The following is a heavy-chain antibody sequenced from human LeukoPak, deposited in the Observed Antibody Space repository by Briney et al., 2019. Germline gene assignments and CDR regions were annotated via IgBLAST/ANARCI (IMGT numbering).Heavy chain of an antibody. CDR2: ST. V-gene: IGHV4-34*01. D-gene: IGHD3-16*01. CDR3: ARGGGGRPKPLGRGAARKVDY. Sequence: STNYNPSLKSRFTISVDTSKNQFSLKLSSATAADTAVYYCARGGGGRPKPLGRGAARKVDYWGQGTLVTVSS. J-gene: IGHJ4*02.